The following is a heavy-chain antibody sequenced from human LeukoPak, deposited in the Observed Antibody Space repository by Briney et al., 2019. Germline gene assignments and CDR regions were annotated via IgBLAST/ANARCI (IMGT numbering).Heavy chain of an antibody. D-gene: IGHD3-3*02. Sequence: GGPLRLSCAASGFTVSSDFMSWVRQAPGKGLEWVALINSGGSTCYADSVKGRFIISRDNSKNTLNFQMNNLRAEDTAVYYCAAFRGDYWGQGTLVSVSS. CDR1: GFTVSSDF. V-gene: IGHV3-53*01. CDR2: INSGGST. J-gene: IGHJ4*02. CDR3: AAFRGDY.